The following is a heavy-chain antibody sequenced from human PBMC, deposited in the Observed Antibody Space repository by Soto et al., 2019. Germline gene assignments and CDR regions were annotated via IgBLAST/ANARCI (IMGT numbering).Heavy chain of an antibody. D-gene: IGHD5-18*01. CDR1: GDSITTNXXX. J-gene: IGHJ3*02. Sequence: QLQLQESGSGLVKPSQTLSLTCVVSGDSITTNXXXXXXXRQSPGKALEWIGNIYHXGRPYYSPSLKSRLTITADTTKDLLSLELAFVTAADTAVYFCARKADTFSDSFDIWGRGTMVTVSS. CDR3: ARKADTFSDSFDI. V-gene: IGHV4-30-2*06. CDR2: IYHXGRP.